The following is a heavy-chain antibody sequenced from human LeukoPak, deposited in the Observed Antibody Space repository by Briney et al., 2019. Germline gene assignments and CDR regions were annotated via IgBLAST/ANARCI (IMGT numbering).Heavy chain of an antibody. J-gene: IGHJ4*02. D-gene: IGHD2-21*02. CDR2: ISAYNGNT. CDR3: ASLADCGGDCYLGFY. V-gene: IGHV1-18*01. Sequence: ASVKVSCKASGYTFTNYGIIWVRQAPGQGLEWMGWISAYNGNTNYAQILQGRVTMTTDTSTSTAYMELRSLRSDDTAVYYCASLADCGGDCYLGFYWGQGTLVTVSS. CDR1: GYTFTNYG.